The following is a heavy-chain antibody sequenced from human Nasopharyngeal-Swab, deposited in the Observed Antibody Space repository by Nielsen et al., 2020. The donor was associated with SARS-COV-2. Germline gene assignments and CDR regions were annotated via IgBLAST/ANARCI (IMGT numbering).Heavy chain of an antibody. V-gene: IGHV3-30*04. J-gene: IGHJ4*02. Sequence: GESLKISCAVSGFTFSNYAIQWVRQAPGKGLEWVAVISNDGNRRYYAESVKGRFTISRDNSKNTLSLEMNSLRIEDTAVYYCARELTSHYELDYWGQGTLVTVSS. D-gene: IGHD1-26*01. CDR1: GFTFSNYA. CDR2: ISNDGNRR. CDR3: ARELTSHYELDY.